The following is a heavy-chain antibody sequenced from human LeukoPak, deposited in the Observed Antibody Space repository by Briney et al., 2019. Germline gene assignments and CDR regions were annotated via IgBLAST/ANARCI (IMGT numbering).Heavy chain of an antibody. V-gene: IGHV1-18*01. Sequence: GASVKVSCKASGYTFTSYGISWVRQAPGQGLEWMGWISAYNGNTNYAQKLQGRVTMTTDTSTSTAYMELRSLRSDDTAVYYCARDRSSGWSHKAFDIWGQGTMVTVSS. D-gene: IGHD6-19*01. CDR1: GYTFTSYG. CDR2: ISAYNGNT. J-gene: IGHJ3*02. CDR3: ARDRSSGWSHKAFDI.